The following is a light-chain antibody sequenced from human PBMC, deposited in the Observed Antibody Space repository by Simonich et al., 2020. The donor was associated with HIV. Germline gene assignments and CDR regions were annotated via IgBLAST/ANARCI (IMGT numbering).Light chain of an antibody. CDR1: QGISNS. J-gene: IGKJ1*01. CDR2: AAS. Sequence: DIQMTQSPSSLSASVGDRVTITCRASQGISNSLAWYQQKPGKAPKLLLYAASRLETGVPSRFSGSGSGTDYILTITSLQPEDFATYYCQQYFSTPPWTFGRGTKVEIK. CDR3: QQYFSTPPWT. V-gene: IGKV1-NL1*01.